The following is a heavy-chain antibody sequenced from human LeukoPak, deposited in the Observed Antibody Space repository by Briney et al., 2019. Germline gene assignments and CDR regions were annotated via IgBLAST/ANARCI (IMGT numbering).Heavy chain of an antibody. D-gene: IGHD4-11*01. CDR1: GFTFSSYA. CDR2: ISSSGDRT. V-gene: IGHV3-23*01. Sequence: GGSLRLSCAASGFTFSSYAMHRVRQAPGKGLEWVAAISSSGDRTYFVESVKGRFTISRDNSKNTFYLQMNSLGAEDTAVYYCAKDSPRISVTGVEYFDHWGQGTQVTVSS. CDR3: AKDSPRISVTGVEYFDH. J-gene: IGHJ1*01.